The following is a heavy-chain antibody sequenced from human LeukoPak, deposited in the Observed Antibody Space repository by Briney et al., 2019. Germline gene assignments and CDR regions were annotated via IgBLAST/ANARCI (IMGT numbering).Heavy chain of an antibody. CDR1: GYTFTGYY. J-gene: IGHJ6*03. CDR2: INPNSGGT. D-gene: IGHD3-3*01. CDR3: ARGATTFTIFGVVIDYYYYMDV. V-gene: IGHV1-2*02. Sequence: ASVKVSCKASGYTFTGYYVHWVRQAPGQGLEWMGWINPNSGGTNYAQKFQGRVTMTRDTSISTAYMELSRLRSDDTAVYYCARGATTFTIFGVVIDYYYYMDVWGKGTTVTVSS.